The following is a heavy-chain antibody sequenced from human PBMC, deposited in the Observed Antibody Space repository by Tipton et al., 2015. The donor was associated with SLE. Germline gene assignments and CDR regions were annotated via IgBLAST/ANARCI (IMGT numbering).Heavy chain of an antibody. CDR1: GFIFSNYA. CDR3: ARDGPDGYYYYYMDV. V-gene: IGHV3-30*04. CDR2: ISYDGRSK. Sequence: SLRLSCAASGFIFSNYAMHWVRQAPGKGLEWVALISYDGRSKYYADSVKGRFTISRDNPKDTLSLQMNSLRPEDTAVYSCARDGPDGYYYYYMDVWGRGTTVTVSS. D-gene: IGHD5-24*01. J-gene: IGHJ6*03.